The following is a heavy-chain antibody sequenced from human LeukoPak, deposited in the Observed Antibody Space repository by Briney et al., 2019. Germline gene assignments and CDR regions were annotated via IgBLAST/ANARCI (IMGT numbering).Heavy chain of an antibody. D-gene: IGHD5-18*01. Sequence: PGGSLRLSCAASGFTFSNAWMSWVRQAPGKGLEWVSAISGSGGSTYYADSVKGRFTISRDNSKNTLYLQMNSLRAEDTAVYYCAKDVRGIQLWLRAYNWFDPWGQGTLVTVSS. CDR2: ISGSGGST. CDR3: AKDVRGIQLWLRAYNWFDP. V-gene: IGHV3-23*01. CDR1: GFTFSNAW. J-gene: IGHJ5*02.